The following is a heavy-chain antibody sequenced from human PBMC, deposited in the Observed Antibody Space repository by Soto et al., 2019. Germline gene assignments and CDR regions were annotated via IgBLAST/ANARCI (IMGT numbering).Heavy chain of an antibody. CDR3: AREPGGGKAGY. V-gene: IGHV1-3*01. CDR2: INAGNGNT. D-gene: IGHD1-26*01. CDR1: GYTFTSYA. Sequence: QVQLVQSGAEVKKPGASVKVSCKASGYTFTSYAMHWVRQAPGQRLEWMGWINAGNGNTKYSQKFEGRVTITRDTAASTGCMERSSVRSEDTAVYYCAREPGGGKAGYWGQGTLVTVSS. J-gene: IGHJ4*01.